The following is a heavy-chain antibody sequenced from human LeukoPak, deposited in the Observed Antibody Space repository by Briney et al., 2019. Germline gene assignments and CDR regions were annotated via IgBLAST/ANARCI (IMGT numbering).Heavy chain of an antibody. V-gene: IGHV1-24*01. CDR3: ATDPDMITFGGVIAL. J-gene: IGHJ5*02. CDR2: FDPEDGET. CDR1: GYTLTELT. Sequence: ASVKVSCKVSGYTLTELTMHWVRQAPGKGLEWMGGFDPEDGETIYAQKFQGRVTMTEDTSTDTAYMELSSLRSEDTAVYYCATDPDMITFGGVIALWGQGTLVTVSS. D-gene: IGHD3-16*01.